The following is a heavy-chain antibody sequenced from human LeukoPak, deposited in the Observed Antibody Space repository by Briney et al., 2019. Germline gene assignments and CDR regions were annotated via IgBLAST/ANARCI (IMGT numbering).Heavy chain of an antibody. CDR2: MNPNSGNT. J-gene: IGHJ6*03. V-gene: IGHV1-8*01. CDR1: GYPFTSYD. CDR3: ARAGNYHYYYYYMDV. D-gene: IGHD4-11*01. Sequence: GASVKVSCKASGYPFTSYDINWVRQATGQGLEWMGWMNPNSGNTGYAQKCQGRVTMTRNTSISTAYMELSSLRSEDTAVYYCARAGNYHYYYYYMDVWGKGTTVTVSS.